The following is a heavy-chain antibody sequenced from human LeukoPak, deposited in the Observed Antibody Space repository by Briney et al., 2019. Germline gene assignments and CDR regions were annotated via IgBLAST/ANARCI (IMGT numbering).Heavy chain of an antibody. D-gene: IGHD3-22*01. CDR2: IYYTGST. Sequence: PSETLSLTCTVSGGSISSYYWSWIRQPPGQGLEWIGYIYYTGSTNYNPALKSRVTISVDTSKNQFSLKVSSVTAADTAVYYCARTTYYSDSSALDYWGQGTLVTVSS. V-gene: IGHV4-59*12. J-gene: IGHJ4*02. CDR1: GGSISSYY. CDR3: ARTTYYSDSSALDY.